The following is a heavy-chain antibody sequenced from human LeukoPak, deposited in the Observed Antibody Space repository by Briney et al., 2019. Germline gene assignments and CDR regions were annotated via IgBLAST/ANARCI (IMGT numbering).Heavy chain of an antibody. CDR2: ISAYNGNT. D-gene: IGHD3-22*01. CDR3: ARDHYYDSSGPFDY. Sequence: ASVKVSCKASGYTFTSYGISWVRQAPGQGLEWMGWISAYNGNTNYAQKLQGRVTMTTDTSTSTAYMELRSLRSDDTAVYCCARDHYYDSSGPFDYWGQGTLVTVSS. CDR1: GYTFTSYG. J-gene: IGHJ4*02. V-gene: IGHV1-18*01.